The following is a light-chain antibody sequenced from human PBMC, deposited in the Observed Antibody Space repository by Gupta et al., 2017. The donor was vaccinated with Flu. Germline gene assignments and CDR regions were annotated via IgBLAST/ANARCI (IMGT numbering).Light chain of an antibody. CDR1: QSLVHRNGNTD. CDR3: MQGTHWPT. Sequence: DVVMTQSPLSLPVTLGQPASISCRASQSLVHRNGNTDLTWFQQRPGQSPRRLSYRVSNRDSGVPDRFSGSGSGTDFTLKISGVEAEDVGVYYCMQGTHWPTFGQGTKVEIK. CDR2: RVS. J-gene: IGKJ1*01. V-gene: IGKV2-30*02.